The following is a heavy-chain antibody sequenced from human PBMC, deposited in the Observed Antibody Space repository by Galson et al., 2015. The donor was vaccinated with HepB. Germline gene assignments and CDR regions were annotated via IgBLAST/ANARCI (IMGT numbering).Heavy chain of an antibody. CDR1: GYTFTSYG. Sequence: SVKVSCKASGYTFTSYGISWVRQAPGQGLEWMGWISAYNGNTNYAQKPQGRVTMTTDTSTSTAYMELRSLRSDDTAVYYCARDLAGIVVVPAAIGAFDIWGQGTMVTVSS. D-gene: IGHD2-2*02. CDR2: ISAYNGNT. V-gene: IGHV1-18*01. J-gene: IGHJ3*02. CDR3: ARDLAGIVVVPAAIGAFDI.